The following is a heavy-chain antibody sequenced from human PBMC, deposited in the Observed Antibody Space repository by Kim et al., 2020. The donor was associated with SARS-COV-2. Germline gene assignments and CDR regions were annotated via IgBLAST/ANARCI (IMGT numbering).Heavy chain of an antibody. Sequence: SETLSLTCTVSGGSISSSSYYWGWIRQPPGKGLEWIGSIYYSGSTYYNPSLKSRVTISVDTSKNQFSLKLSSVTAADTAVYYCARKGLEGSYFARIHDAFDIWGQGTMVTVSS. CDR3: ARKGLEGSYFARIHDAFDI. J-gene: IGHJ3*02. V-gene: IGHV4-39*01. D-gene: IGHD3-10*01. CDR1: GGSISSSSYY. CDR2: IYYSGST.